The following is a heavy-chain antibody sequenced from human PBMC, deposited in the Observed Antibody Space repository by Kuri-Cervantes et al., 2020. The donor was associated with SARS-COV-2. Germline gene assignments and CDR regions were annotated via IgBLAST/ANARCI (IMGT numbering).Heavy chain of an antibody. V-gene: IGHV1-2*02. Sequence: ASVKVSCKVSGYTLTELSMHWVRQAPGQGLEWMGWINPNSGGTNYAQKFQGRVTMTRDTSITTAYLEMNSLISDDTAVYYCARLRQLEEGYWGQGTLVTVSS. D-gene: IGHD1-1*01. J-gene: IGHJ4*02. CDR3: ARLRQLEEGY. CDR2: INPNSGGT. CDR1: GYTLTELS.